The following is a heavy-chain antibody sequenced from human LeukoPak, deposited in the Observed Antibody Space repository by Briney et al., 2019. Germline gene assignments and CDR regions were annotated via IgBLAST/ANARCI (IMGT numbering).Heavy chain of an antibody. V-gene: IGHV1-69*02. CDR2: IIPILGIA. CDR1: GGTFSSYT. CDR3: ASRLALYNWNSLDY. J-gene: IGHJ4*02. Sequence: SVKVSCKASGGTFSSYTISWVRRAPGQGLEWMGRIIPILGIANYAQKFQGRVTITADKSTSTAYMELSSLRSEDTAVYYCASRLALYNWNSLDYWGQGTLVTVSS. D-gene: IGHD1-7*01.